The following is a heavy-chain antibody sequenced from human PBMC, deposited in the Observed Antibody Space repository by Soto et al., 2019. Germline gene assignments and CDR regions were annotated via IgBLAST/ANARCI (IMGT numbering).Heavy chain of an antibody. J-gene: IGHJ5*02. V-gene: IGHV3-7*05. CDR3: ARDHSSGWYSGGWFDP. CDR2: IKQDGSEK. CDR1: GFTFSSYW. D-gene: IGHD6-19*01. Sequence: GGSLRLSCAASGFTFSSYWMSWVRQAPGKGLEWVANIKQDGSEKYYVDSVKGRFTISRDNAKNSLYLQMNSLRAEDTAVYYCARDHSSGWYSGGWFDPWGQGTLVTVSS.